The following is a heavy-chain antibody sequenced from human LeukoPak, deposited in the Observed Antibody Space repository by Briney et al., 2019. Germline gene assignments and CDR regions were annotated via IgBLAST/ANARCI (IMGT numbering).Heavy chain of an antibody. Sequence: SETLALTCTVSGGSISNYYWSWIRQPPGKGLEWTGFIYYSGSTHYNPSLKSRVTMSVDTSENQFSLKLSSVTAADTAVYYCARHSGSSPHYFDYWGQGTLGTVSS. CDR3: ARHSGSSPHYFDY. CDR1: GGSISNYY. J-gene: IGHJ4*02. V-gene: IGHV4-59*08. D-gene: IGHD1-26*01. CDR2: IYYSGST.